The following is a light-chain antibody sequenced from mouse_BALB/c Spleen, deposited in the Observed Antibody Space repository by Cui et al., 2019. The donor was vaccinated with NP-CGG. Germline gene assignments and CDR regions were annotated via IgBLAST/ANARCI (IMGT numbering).Light chain of an antibody. Sequence: QAVVTRESALTTSPGETVTLTCRLSTGAVTTSNYANWVQEKPDHLFTGLIGGTNNRAPGVPARFSGSLIGDKAALTITGAQTEDEAIYFCALWYSNHWVFGGGTKLTVL. CDR1: TGAVTTSNY. J-gene: IGLJ1*01. CDR2: GTN. V-gene: IGLV1*01. CDR3: ALWYSNHWV.